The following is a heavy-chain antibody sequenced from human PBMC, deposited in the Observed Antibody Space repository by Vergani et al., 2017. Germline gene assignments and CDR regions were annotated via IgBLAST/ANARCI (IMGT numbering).Heavy chain of an antibody. D-gene: IGHD1-26*01. V-gene: IGHV3-66*01. CDR2: IYCGGIT. Sequence: EVQVVETGGGLVKPGGSLTLSCAVSGFTVSSNYMSRFRQATGKGLEWVSVIYCGGITYYADAMKGRFIISRDNSKNTLYLQMNSLRAEDTAFYYCASIKEPGTFDYWGQGTLVTVSS. CDR3: ASIKEPGTFDY. CDR1: GFTVSSNY. J-gene: IGHJ4*02.